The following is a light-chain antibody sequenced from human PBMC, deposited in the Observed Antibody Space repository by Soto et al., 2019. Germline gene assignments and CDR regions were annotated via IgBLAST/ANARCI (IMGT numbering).Light chain of an antibody. Sequence: AIRMTQSPSSFSASTGDRVTITCRASQGISCYLAWYQQKPGKAPKLLIYAASTLQSGVPSRFSGSGSGTDVTLTISCLQSEDFATYYCQKYYSYPHTFGQGTKVEIK. CDR1: QGISCY. J-gene: IGKJ1*01. V-gene: IGKV1-8*01. CDR3: QKYYSYPHT. CDR2: AAS.